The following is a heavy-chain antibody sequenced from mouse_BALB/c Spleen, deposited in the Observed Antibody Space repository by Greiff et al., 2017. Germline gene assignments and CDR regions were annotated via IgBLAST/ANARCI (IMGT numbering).Heavy chain of an antibody. CDR2: ISDGGSYT. D-gene: IGHD3-1*01. CDR1: GFTFSDYY. J-gene: IGHJ2*01. V-gene: IGHV5-4*02. CDR3: ARGGLLDY. Sequence: EVQGVESGGGLVKPGGSLKLSCAASGFTFSDYYMYWVRQTPEKRLEWVATISDGGSYTYYPDSVKGRFTISRDNAKNNLYLQVSSLKSEDTAMYYCARGGLLDYWGQGTTLTVSS.